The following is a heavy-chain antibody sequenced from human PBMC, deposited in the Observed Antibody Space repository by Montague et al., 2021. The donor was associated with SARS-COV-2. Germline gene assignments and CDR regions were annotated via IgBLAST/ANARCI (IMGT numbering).Heavy chain of an antibody. Sequence: SETLSLTCAVSGGSISSSNWWSWVRQPPGKGLEWIGEIYHSGRTNYNPSLKSRVTISVDESTGQFSLKLRSVTAADTAVYYCAVQELAYLDYWGQGTLVTVSS. V-gene: IGHV4-4*02. J-gene: IGHJ4*02. CDR3: AVQELAYLDY. D-gene: IGHD5-24*01. CDR2: IYHSGRT. CDR1: GGSISSSNW.